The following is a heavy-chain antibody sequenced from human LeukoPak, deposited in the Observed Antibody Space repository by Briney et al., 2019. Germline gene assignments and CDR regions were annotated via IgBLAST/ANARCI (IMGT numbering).Heavy chain of an antibody. CDR1: GFTFSSYS. D-gene: IGHD6-19*01. CDR2: ISSSSSTI. Sequence: PGGSLRLSCAASGFTFSSYSMNWVRQAPGKGLEWVSYISSSSSTIYYADSVKGRFTISRDNAKNSLYLQMNSLRAEDTAVYYCARVLDQSGWYWFDPWGQGTLVTVSS. J-gene: IGHJ5*02. CDR3: ARVLDQSGWYWFDP. V-gene: IGHV3-48*01.